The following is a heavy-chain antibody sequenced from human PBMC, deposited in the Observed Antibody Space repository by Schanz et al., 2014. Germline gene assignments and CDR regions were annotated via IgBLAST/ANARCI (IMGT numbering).Heavy chain of an antibody. D-gene: IGHD1-1*01. V-gene: IGHV3-23*01. CDR1: GFTFSSYA. CDR3: TRDVRLDRRGNWFDP. J-gene: IGHJ5*02. CDR2: IKSDGSST. Sequence: EVQLLESGGGLVEPGGSLRLSCAASGFTFSSYAMSWVRQAPGKGLEWVSRIKSDGSSTSYADSVKGRFTISRDNSKNLLYLQMNSLRAEDTAVYYCTRDVRLDRRGNWFDPWGQGTLVTVSS.